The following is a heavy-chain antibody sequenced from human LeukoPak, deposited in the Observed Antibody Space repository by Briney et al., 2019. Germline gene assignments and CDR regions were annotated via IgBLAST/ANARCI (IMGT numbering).Heavy chain of an antibody. D-gene: IGHD1-26*01. CDR1: GFTFSSYG. J-gene: IGHJ3*02. CDR3: AREVGAKSEAAFDI. V-gene: IGHV3-33*01. Sequence: GGSLRLSCAASGFTFSSYGMHWVRQAPGKGLEWVAVIWYDGSNKYYADSVKGRFTISRDNSKNTLYLQMNSLRAEDTAVYYCAREVGAKSEAAFDIWGQGTMVTVSS. CDR2: IWYDGSNK.